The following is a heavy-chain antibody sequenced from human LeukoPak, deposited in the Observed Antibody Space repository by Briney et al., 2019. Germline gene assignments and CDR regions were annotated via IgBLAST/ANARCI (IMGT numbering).Heavy chain of an antibody. D-gene: IGHD6-19*01. CDR2: IIPIFGTA. CDR3: ARVGSSGRDAFDI. CDR1: GDTFSNYA. J-gene: IGHJ3*02. V-gene: IGHV1-69*13. Sequence: GGSVKVSCKASGDTFSNYAISWVRQAPGQGLEWMGGIIPIFGTANYAQKFQGRVTITADESTSTAYMELSSLRSEDTAVYYCARVGSSGRDAFDIWGQGTMVTVSS.